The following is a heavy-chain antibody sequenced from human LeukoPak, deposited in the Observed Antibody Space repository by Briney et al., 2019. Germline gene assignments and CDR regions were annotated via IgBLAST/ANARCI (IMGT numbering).Heavy chain of an antibody. J-gene: IGHJ4*02. V-gene: IGHV3-7*03. Sequence: GGSLRLSCAASGFTFSSYWMSWVRQAPGKGLEWVANIKQDGSEKYYADSVKGRFTISRDNAKNSLYLQMNGLRAEDTALYYCVKDSGTNYDSRGFLPHFDYWGQGTLVTVSS. CDR3: VKDSGTNYDSRGFLPHFDY. D-gene: IGHD3-22*01. CDR2: IKQDGSEK. CDR1: GFTFSSYW.